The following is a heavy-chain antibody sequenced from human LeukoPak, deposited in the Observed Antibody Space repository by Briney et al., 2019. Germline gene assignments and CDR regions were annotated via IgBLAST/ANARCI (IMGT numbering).Heavy chain of an antibody. CDR1: GFTFSSYA. CDR3: AKDRSALTMIVGDDAFDI. Sequence: GGSLRLSCAASGFTFSSYAMSWFRRAPGKGLEGVSPISGSGGSTYYADSVKGRFTISRDNSKNTLYLQMNSLRAEDTAVYYCAKDRSALTMIVGDDAFDIWGQGTMVTVSS. D-gene: IGHD3-22*01. V-gene: IGHV3-23*01. J-gene: IGHJ3*02. CDR2: ISGSGGST.